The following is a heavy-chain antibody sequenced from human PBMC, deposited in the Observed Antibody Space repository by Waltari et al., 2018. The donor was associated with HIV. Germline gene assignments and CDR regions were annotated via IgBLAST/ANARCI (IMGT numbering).Heavy chain of an antibody. D-gene: IGHD3-3*01. Sequence: QLQLQESGPGLVKPSETLSLTCTVSGGSISSSSYYWGWIRQPPGKGLEWIGSIYYSGSTYYNPSLKSRVTISVDTAKHQFSLKLSSVTAADTAVYYCAIQESDFWRYYYGMDVWGQGTTVTVSS. V-gene: IGHV4-39*07. CDR1: GGSISSSSYY. CDR3: AIQESDFWRYYYGMDV. J-gene: IGHJ6*02. CDR2: IYYSGST.